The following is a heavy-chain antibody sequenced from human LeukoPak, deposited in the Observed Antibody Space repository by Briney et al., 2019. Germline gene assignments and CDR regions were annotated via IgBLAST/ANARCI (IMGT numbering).Heavy chain of an antibody. CDR1: GFSLSTSGVG. CDR3: AHSLPGGERYSGTTYYFDY. CDR2: IYWNDDK. Sequence: SGPTLVNPTQTLTLTCTFSGFSLSTSGVGVGWIRQPPGKALEWLALIYWNDDKHYSPFLKSRLTITKDTSKNQVVLTMTNMDPVDTATYYCAHSLPGGERYSGTTYYFDYWGQGTLVTVSS. V-gene: IGHV2-5*01. D-gene: IGHD1-26*01. J-gene: IGHJ4*02.